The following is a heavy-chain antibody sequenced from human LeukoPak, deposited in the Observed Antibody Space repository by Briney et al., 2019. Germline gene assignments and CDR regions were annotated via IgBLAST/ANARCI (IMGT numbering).Heavy chain of an antibody. D-gene: IGHD2-15*01. V-gene: IGHV4-34*01. J-gene: IGHJ1*01. Sequence: SETLSLTCGVHGESLNDYYWSWIRQSPGKGLEWIGEITHNGSTTFNPSLGSRLTISVDTSKNQFSLKLTSVTAADASVYFCARGFCRGESCYSGEYFQHWGQGTLVTVSS. CDR2: ITHNGST. CDR3: ARGFCRGESCYSGEYFQH. CDR1: GESLNDYY.